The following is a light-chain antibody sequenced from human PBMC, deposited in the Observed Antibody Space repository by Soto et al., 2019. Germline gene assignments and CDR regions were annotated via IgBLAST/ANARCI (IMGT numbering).Light chain of an antibody. Sequence: EVVMTQSPATLSVSPGERATLSCKASQSVRNNLVWYLQKPGQAPRPIIYDATTRATGIPVRFSGSWSGTEFTLTISSLQSEDVGVYYCQQYDNWPPKTFGGGTKVEVK. CDR1: QSVRNN. CDR3: QQYDNWPPKT. J-gene: IGKJ4*01. V-gene: IGKV3-15*01. CDR2: DAT.